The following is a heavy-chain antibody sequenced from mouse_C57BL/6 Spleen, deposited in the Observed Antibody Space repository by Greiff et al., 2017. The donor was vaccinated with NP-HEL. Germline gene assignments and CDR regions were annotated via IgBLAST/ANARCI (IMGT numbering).Heavy chain of an antibody. V-gene: IGHV5-17*01. CDR1: GFTFSDYG. J-gene: IGHJ4*01. Sequence: EVMLVESGGGLVKPGGSLKLSCAASGFTFSDYGMHWVRQAPEKGLEWVAYISSGSSTIYYADTVKGRFTISRDNAKNTLFLQMTSLRSEDTAMYYCAGGTGTYYYAMDYWGQGTSVTVSS. D-gene: IGHD4-1*01. CDR3: AGGTGTYYYAMDY. CDR2: ISSGSSTI.